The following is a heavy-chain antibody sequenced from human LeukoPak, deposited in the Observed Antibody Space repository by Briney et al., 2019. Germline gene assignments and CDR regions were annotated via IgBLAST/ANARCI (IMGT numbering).Heavy chain of an antibody. CDR1: GFTFSSYA. CDR3: AKDLSNYYYYYYMDV. CDR2: ISGSGGST. J-gene: IGHJ6*03. Sequence: SGGSLRLSCAASGFTFSSYAMSWVRQAPGKGLEWVSAISGSGGSTYYADSVKGRFTISRDNSKNTLYLQMNSLRAEDTAVYYCAKDLSNYYYYYYMDVWGKGTTVTVSS. V-gene: IGHV3-23*01.